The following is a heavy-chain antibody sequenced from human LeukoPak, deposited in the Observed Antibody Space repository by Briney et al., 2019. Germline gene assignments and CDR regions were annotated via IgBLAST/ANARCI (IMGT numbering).Heavy chain of an antibody. CDR2: IRYDGSNK. Sequence: GGSLRLSCAASGFTFSSYGMHWVRQAPGEGLEWVAVIRYDGSNKYYADSVKGRFTISRDNSKNTLYLQMNSLRAEDTAVYYCARGRARIAAAGWFDPWGQGTLVTVSS. D-gene: IGHD6-13*01. V-gene: IGHV3-33*01. CDR1: GFTFSSYG. J-gene: IGHJ5*02. CDR3: ARGRARIAAAGWFDP.